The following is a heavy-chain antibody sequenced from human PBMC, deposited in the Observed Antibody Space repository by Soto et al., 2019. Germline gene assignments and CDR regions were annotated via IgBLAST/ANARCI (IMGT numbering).Heavy chain of an antibody. CDR3: ARGYGGPSGWLDT. V-gene: IGHV1-3*01. D-gene: IGHD3-16*01. Sequence: QVQLVQSGAEVKKPGASVKVSCKASGYTFTSYAMHWVRQAPGQRLEWMGWINAGNGNTKYSQKFQGRVTITRDTSESTAYMEPSSLRSADTAVYYCARGYGGPSGWLDTWGQGTLVTVSS. CDR1: GYTFTSYA. J-gene: IGHJ5*02. CDR2: INAGNGNT.